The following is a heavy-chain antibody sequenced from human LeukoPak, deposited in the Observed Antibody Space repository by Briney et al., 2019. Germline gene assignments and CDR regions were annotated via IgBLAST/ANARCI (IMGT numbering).Heavy chain of an antibody. Sequence: GRSLRLSCAASGFTFSSYGMHWVRQAPGKGLEWVAVIWYDGSSKYYADSVKGRFTISRDNSKNTLYLQMNSLRAEDTAVYYCARDLRRGTFDYWGQGTLVTVSS. CDR1: GFTFSSYG. V-gene: IGHV3-33*01. CDR3: ARDLRRGTFDY. D-gene: IGHD1-1*01. J-gene: IGHJ4*02. CDR2: IWYDGSSK.